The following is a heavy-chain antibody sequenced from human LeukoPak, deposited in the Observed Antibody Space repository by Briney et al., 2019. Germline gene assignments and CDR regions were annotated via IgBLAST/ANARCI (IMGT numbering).Heavy chain of an antibody. Sequence: GGSLRLSCAASGFTFSSFDMHWIRQAPGKGLEWVAVITSDGSDQYYADSVKGRFTVSRDNSKKTLYLQMNSLRADDMAVYYCALDYYDVNGYSRRWDYWGQGTLVAVSS. J-gene: IGHJ4*02. D-gene: IGHD3-22*01. CDR1: GFTFSSFD. CDR3: ALDYYDVNGYSRRWDY. CDR2: ITSDGSDQ. V-gene: IGHV3-30*04.